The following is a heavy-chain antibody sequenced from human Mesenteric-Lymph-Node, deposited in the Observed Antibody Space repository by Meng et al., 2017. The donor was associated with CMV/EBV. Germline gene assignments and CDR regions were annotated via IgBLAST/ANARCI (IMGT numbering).Heavy chain of an antibody. D-gene: IGHD3-3*01. CDR3: ARDLVLVDDFWSGYPRVYYYYGMDV. Sequence: GSLRLSCSVSGYSISGGYYWGWIRQPPGKGLEWIGNIYHSGNTYYNPSLKSRVTISLDTSKNQFSLKLSCVTAADTAVYYCARDLVLVDDFWSGYPRVYYYYGMDVWGQGTTVTVSS. CDR1: GYSISGGYY. V-gene: IGHV4-38-2*02. J-gene: IGHJ6*02. CDR2: IYHSGNT.